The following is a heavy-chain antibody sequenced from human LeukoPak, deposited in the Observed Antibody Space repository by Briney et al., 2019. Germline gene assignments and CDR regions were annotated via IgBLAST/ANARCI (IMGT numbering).Heavy chain of an antibody. J-gene: IGHJ3*01. Sequence: PGGSLRLSCAASGFTFSSYWMTWVRQGPGKELEWVANIKPGGSEKYYVDSVKGRFTISRDNAKNSLYLQMNSLRAEDTAVYYCATFRFLGTWGQGTMVTVSP. V-gene: IGHV3-7*03. CDR2: IKPGGSEK. D-gene: IGHD3-3*01. CDR3: ATFRFLGT. CDR1: GFTFSSYW.